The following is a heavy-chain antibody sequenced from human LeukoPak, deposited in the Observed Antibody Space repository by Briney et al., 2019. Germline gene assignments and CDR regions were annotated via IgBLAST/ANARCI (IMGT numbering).Heavy chain of an antibody. Sequence: ASVTVSCKASGYTFTNYGINWVRQAPGQGLEGMGWISAYNGNTNYAQKLQGRVTMTTDTSTSTAYMELRSLRSDDTAVYYCARDDALVATGSFDYWGQGTLVTVSS. CDR1: GYTFTNYG. CDR3: ARDDALVATGSFDY. CDR2: ISAYNGNT. D-gene: IGHD5-12*01. V-gene: IGHV1-18*01. J-gene: IGHJ4*02.